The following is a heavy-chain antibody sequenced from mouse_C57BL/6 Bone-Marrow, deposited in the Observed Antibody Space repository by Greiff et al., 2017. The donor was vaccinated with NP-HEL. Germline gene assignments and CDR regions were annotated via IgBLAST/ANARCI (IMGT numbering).Heavy chain of an antibody. CDR1: GYTFTDYY. CDR2: INPYNGGT. CDR3: ARGDYGSSLYYFDY. Sequence: EVQLVESGPVLVKPGASVKMSCKASGYTFTDYYMNWVKQSHGKSLEWIGVINPYNGGTSYNQKFKGKATLTVDKSSSTAYMELNSLTSEDSAVYYCARGDYGSSLYYFDYWGQGTTLTVSS. V-gene: IGHV1-19*01. D-gene: IGHD1-1*01. J-gene: IGHJ2*01.